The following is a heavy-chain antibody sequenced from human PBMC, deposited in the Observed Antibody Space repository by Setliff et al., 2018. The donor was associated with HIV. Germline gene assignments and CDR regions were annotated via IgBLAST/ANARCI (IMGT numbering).Heavy chain of an antibody. V-gene: IGHV3-23*01. D-gene: IGHD2-21*01. CDR2: ISGNGDST. Sequence: GGSLRLSCAASGFTFSSYAMSWVRQAPGKGPEWVSSISGNGDSTYYPTKSVKGRFTISRDNSKNTLYLEMKRLRAEDTALYYCAKIPFLWFDFGDAFDIWGQGTMVTVSS. J-gene: IGHJ3*02. CDR3: AKIPFLWFDFGDAFDI. CDR1: GFTFSSYA.